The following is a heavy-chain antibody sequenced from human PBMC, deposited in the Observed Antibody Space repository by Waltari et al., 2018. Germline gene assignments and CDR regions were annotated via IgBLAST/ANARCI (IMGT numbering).Heavy chain of an antibody. CDR2: VKPDGSGK. CDR3: VLYSAAGY. CDR1: GFIFRDSW. D-gene: IGHD5-12*01. V-gene: IGHV3-7*01. J-gene: IGHJ4*02. Sequence: EVRLVESEGGLVQPGGSLRLPCAASGFIFRDSWMAWVRQAPGQGLEWVASVKPDGSGKHYVDSVKGRFTISRDNAKNSLFLEMNSLRAEDTAVYFGVLYSAAGYWGQGTLVTVSS.